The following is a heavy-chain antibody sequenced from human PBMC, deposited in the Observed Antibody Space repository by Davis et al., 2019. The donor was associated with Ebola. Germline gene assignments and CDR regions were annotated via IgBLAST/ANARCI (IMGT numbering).Heavy chain of an antibody. V-gene: IGHV4-34*01. J-gene: IGHJ4*02. D-gene: IGHD3-22*01. CDR3: AINRGWLSFDY. Sequence: MPGGSLRLSCAVYGGSFSGYYWSWIRQPPGKGLEWIGEINHSGSTNYNPSLKSRVTISVDTSKNQFSLKLSSVTAADTAVYYCAINRGWLSFDYWGQGTLVTVSS. CDR1: GGSFSGYY. CDR2: INHSGST.